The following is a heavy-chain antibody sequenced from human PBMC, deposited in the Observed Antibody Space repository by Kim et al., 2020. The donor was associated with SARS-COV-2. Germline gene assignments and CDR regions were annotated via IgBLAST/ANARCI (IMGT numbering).Heavy chain of an antibody. Sequence: SETLSLTCAVYGGSFSGYYWSWIRQPPGKGLEWIGEINHSGSTNYNPSLKSRVTISVDTSKNQFSLKLSSVTAADTAVYYCARGLQDIVVVVAATLFDY. CDR2: INHSGST. CDR3: ARGLQDIVVVVAATLFDY. J-gene: IGHJ4*01. CDR1: GGSFSGYY. D-gene: IGHD2-15*01. V-gene: IGHV4-34*01.